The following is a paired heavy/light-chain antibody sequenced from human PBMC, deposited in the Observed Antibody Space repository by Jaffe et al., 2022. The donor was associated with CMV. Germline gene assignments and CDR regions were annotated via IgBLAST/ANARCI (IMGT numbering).Light chain of an antibody. V-gene: IGKV1-9*01. CDR1: QGISSS. Sequence: IQLTQSPSSLSASVGDRVTITCRASQGISSSLAWYQQKPGKAPKLLIYGASTLQSGVPSKFSGSGSGTDFTLTISSLQPEDFATYYCQHFNSYPYTFGQGTRLEIK. CDR2: GAS. J-gene: IGKJ2*01. CDR3: QHFNSYPYT.
Heavy chain of an antibody. V-gene: IGHV3-33*01. CDR1: GLTFSSYG. Sequence: QVQVVESGGGVVQPGRSLRLSCAASGLTFSSYGMHWVRQAPGKGLEWVAVISYDGSYKYYADSVKGRFTISRDNSKNTLYLQMNSLSAADTAVYYCARWTPEGNGLAYWGQGTLVTVSS. CDR3: ARWTPEGNGLAY. D-gene: IGHD2-8*01. CDR2: ISYDGSYK. J-gene: IGHJ4*02.